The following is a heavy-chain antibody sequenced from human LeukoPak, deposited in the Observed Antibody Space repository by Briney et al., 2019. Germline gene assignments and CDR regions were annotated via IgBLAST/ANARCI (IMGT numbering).Heavy chain of an antibody. D-gene: IGHD5-18*01. CDR2: INAGNGNT. CDR3: ARARQLWFWKKRGENWFDP. CDR1: GYTFTSYA. J-gene: IGHJ5*02. V-gene: IGHV1-3*01. Sequence: ASVKVSCKASGYTFTSYAMHWVRQAPGQRLEWMGWINAGNGNTKYSQKFQGRVTMTRNTSISTAYMELSSLRSEDTAVYYCARARQLWFWKKRGENWFDPWGQGTLVTVSS.